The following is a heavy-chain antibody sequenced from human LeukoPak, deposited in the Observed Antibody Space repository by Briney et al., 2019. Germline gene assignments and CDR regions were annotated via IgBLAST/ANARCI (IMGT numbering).Heavy chain of an antibody. D-gene: IGHD4/OR15-4a*01. Sequence: GGSLRLSCAASGFRFSSYVMSWVRQAPGKGLEWVSAISGSGDITYSADSVKGRFTISRDNSKNTLYLQMNSLRAEDTAVYYCARRAGAYSHPYDYWGQGTLVTVSS. V-gene: IGHV3-23*01. CDR2: ISGSGDIT. CDR3: ARRAGAYSHPYDY. CDR1: GFRFSSYV. J-gene: IGHJ4*02.